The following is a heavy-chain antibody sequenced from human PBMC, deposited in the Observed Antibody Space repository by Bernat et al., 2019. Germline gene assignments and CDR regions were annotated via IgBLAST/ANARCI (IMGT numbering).Heavy chain of an antibody. V-gene: IGHV3-53*01. D-gene: IGHD3-9*01. CDR1: GFTVSSNY. Sequence: EVQLVESGGGLIQPGGSLRLSCAASGFTVSSNYMSWVRQAQGTGLEWDSVIYSGGSTYYADSVKGRFTISRDNSKNTLYLQMTSLRAEDTAVYYCAREGTYYVILTGYYGNWYFDLWGRGTLVTVSS. CDR3: AREGTYYVILTGYYGNWYFDL. CDR2: IYSGGST. J-gene: IGHJ2*01.